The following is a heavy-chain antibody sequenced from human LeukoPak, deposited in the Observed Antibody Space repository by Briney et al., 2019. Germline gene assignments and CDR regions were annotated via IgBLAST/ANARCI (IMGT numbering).Heavy chain of an antibody. Sequence: SETLSLTCTVSGGFISSYYWSWIRQPPGKGLEWIGYIYYSGSTNYNPSLKSRVTISVDTSKNQFSLKLSSVTAADTAVYYCARATYYDMFHYYYYMDVWGKGTTVTVSS. CDR3: ARATYYDMFHYYYYMDV. CDR1: GGFISSYY. J-gene: IGHJ6*03. V-gene: IGHV4-59*01. D-gene: IGHD3-9*01. CDR2: IYYSGST.